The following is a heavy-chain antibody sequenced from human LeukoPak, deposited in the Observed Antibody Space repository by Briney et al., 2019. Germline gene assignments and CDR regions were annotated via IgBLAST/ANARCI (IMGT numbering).Heavy chain of an antibody. D-gene: IGHD6-19*01. V-gene: IGHV1-18*01. Sequence: ASVKVSCKASGYTFTSYGISWVRQAPGQGLEWMGWISAYNGNTNYAQKLQGRVTMTTDTSTSTAYMELRSLRSDDTDVYYCARPLYSSATGAAYYFDYWGQGTLVTVSS. CDR2: ISAYNGNT. CDR1: GYTFTSYG. CDR3: ARPLYSSATGAAYYFDY. J-gene: IGHJ4*02.